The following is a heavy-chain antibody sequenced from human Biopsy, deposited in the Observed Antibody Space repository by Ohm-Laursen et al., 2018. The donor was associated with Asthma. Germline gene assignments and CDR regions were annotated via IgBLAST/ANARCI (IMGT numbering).Heavy chain of an antibody. Sequence: TLSLTCSVSGGSISSSSYYWGWIRRPPGKGLEFIGTIYYSGTTYYNPSLESRATVSADTSKNQFSLKLTSVTAADTAVYYCVRGSSSWHHGPFHYYYGLDVWGQGTTATVSS. V-gene: IGHV4-39*01. CDR3: VRGSSSWHHGPFHYYYGLDV. D-gene: IGHD6-13*01. CDR2: IYYSGTT. CDR1: GGSISSSSYY. J-gene: IGHJ6*02.